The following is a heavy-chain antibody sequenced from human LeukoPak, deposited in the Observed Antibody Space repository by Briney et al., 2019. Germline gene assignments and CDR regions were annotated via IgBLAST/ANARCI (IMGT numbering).Heavy chain of an antibody. CDR1: GGSFSGYY. Sequence: PSETLSLTCAVYGGSFSGYYWSWIRQPPGKGLEWIGEINHSGSTNYNPSLKSRVTISVDTSKNQFSLKLSSVTAADTAVYYCARVSGYSYGHFDYWGQGTLVTVSS. CDR2: INHSGST. V-gene: IGHV4-34*01. J-gene: IGHJ4*02. D-gene: IGHD5-18*01. CDR3: ARVSGYSYGHFDY.